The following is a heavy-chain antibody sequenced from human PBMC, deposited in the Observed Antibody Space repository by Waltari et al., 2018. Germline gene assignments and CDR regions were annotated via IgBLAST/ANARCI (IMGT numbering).Heavy chain of an antibody. V-gene: IGHV1-18*01. CDR2: ISAYNGNT. D-gene: IGHD3-22*01. Sequence: QVQLVQSGAEVKKPGASVKVSCKASGYTFTSYGISWVRQAPGQGLEWMGWISAYNGNTNYAQKLQGRVTMTTDTSTSTAYMELRSLRSDDTAVYYCARFRLYYYDSSGYYAHAFDIWGQGTMVTVSS. J-gene: IGHJ3*02. CDR1: GYTFTSYG. CDR3: ARFRLYYYDSSGYYAHAFDI.